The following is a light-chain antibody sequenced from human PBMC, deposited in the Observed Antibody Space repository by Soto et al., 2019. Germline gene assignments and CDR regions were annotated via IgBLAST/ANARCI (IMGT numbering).Light chain of an antibody. V-gene: IGKV1-5*03. CDR2: KAS. J-gene: IGKJ1*01. Sequence: DIQMTQSPSTLSASVGDRVTITCRASQSISNWLAWYQRKPGKAPKLLIYKASSLEGGVPSRFSGSGSGTEFTLTISCLQPDDFATYYCQQYNGYSRTFGQGTKVEI. CDR3: QQYNGYSRT. CDR1: QSISNW.